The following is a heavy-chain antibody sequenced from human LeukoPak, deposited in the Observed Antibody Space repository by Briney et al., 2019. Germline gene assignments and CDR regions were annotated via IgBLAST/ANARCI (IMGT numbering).Heavy chain of an antibody. CDR2: INHSGST. J-gene: IGHJ4*02. Sequence: SETLSLTCAVYGGSFSGYYWSWIRQPPGKGLEWIGEINHSGSTNYNPSLKSRVTMSVDTSKNQFSLELSSVTAADTAVYYCTRGGGGTYLPSDYWGQGTLVTVSS. CDR1: GGSFSGYY. V-gene: IGHV4-34*01. D-gene: IGHD1-26*01. CDR3: TRGGGGTYLPSDY.